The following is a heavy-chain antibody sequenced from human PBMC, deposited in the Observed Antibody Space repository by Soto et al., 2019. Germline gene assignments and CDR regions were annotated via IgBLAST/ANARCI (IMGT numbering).Heavy chain of an antibody. CDR3: AKGNHGGINEPRGVTDTWFDT. D-gene: IGHD3-10*01. CDR2: IIPMFGPA. V-gene: IGHV1-69*01. CDR1: GTTFSSYA. Sequence: QVQLVQSGAEVKKPGSSVKVSCKASGTTFSSYAISWVRQAPGQGLLWMGGIIPMFGPANYSQRFLGRVTITAEEYKTTAYMELTSLTSDDTAVYYCAKGNHGGINEPRGVTDTWFDTWGQGTLVTVTS. J-gene: IGHJ5*02.